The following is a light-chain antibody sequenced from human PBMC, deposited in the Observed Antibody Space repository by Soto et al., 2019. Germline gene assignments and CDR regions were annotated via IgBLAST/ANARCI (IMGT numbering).Light chain of an antibody. V-gene: IGKV4-1*01. J-gene: IGKJ5*01. CDR1: QSVLYSSNNKNY. CDR3: QQYYSTPIT. Sequence: DIVMTQSPDSLAVSLGERATINCKSSQSVLYSSNNKNYLAWYQQKPGQPPKLLIYWASTRESGVLDRFSGSGSETEFTLTISSLQAEDVAVYDCQQYYSTPITFGQGPRLEIK. CDR2: WAS.